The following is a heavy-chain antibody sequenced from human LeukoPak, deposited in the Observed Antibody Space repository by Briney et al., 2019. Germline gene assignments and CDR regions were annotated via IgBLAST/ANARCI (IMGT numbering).Heavy chain of an antibody. D-gene: IGHD3-22*01. CDR2: ISSSSNYI. CDR3: ARRAGDYSHPYDY. J-gene: IGHJ4*02. Sequence: WGSLRLSCAASGFTFSSYEMNWVRQAPGKGLECVSSISSSSNYIYYADSVKGRFTISRDNSKNTLYLQMNSLRAEDTAVYYCARRAGDYSHPYDYWGQGILVTVSS. V-gene: IGHV3-21*04. CDR1: GFTFSSYE.